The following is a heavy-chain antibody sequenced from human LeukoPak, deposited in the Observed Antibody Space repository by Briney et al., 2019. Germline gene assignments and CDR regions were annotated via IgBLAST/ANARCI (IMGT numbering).Heavy chain of an antibody. CDR2: VNLQGST. CDR1: GGSISNTNW. J-gene: IGHJ4*02. D-gene: IGHD3-10*01. CDR3: ARDRVPDGRFGEFSDY. Sequence: PSETLSLTCGVSGGSISNTNWWTWVRQPPGKGLEWIGEVNLQGSTNYNPSLKSRVAISVDKSENHISLKLTSVTAADTAVYYCARDRVPDGRFGEFSDYWGQGTLVTVSS. V-gene: IGHV4-4*02.